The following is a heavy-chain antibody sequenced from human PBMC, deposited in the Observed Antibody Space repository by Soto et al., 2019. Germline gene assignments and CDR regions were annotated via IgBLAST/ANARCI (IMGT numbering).Heavy chain of an antibody. V-gene: IGHV3-49*03. CDR1: GFTFGDYA. J-gene: IGHJ6*02. CDR3: TRGYGSGSYYTGYYYYGMDV. D-gene: IGHD3-10*01. CDR2: IRSKAYGGTT. Sequence: GGSLRLSCTASGFTFGDYAMSWFRQAPGKGLEWVGFIRSKAYGGTTEYAASVKGRFTISRDDSKSIAYLQMNSLKTEDTAVYYCTRGYGSGSYYTGYYYYGMDVWGQGTTVTVSS.